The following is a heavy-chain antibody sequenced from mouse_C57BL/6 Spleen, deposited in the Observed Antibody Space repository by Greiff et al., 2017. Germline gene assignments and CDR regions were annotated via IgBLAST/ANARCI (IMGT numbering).Heavy chain of an antibody. CDR1: GYSITSGYY. D-gene: IGHD1-1*01. CDR3: ARDRTTVVATDYAMDY. V-gene: IGHV3-6*01. CDR2: ISYDGSN. Sequence: EVKLVESGPGLVKPSQSLSLTCSVTGYSITSGYYWNWIRQFPGNKLEWMGYISYDGSNNYNPSLKNRISITRDTSKNQFFLKLNSVTTEDTATYYCARDRTTVVATDYAMDYWGQGTSVTVSS. J-gene: IGHJ4*01.